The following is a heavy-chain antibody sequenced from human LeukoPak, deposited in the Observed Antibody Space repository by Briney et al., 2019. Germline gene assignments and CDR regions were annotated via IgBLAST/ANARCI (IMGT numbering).Heavy chain of an antibody. D-gene: IGHD1-26*01. J-gene: IGHJ5*02. Sequence: TSETLSLTCTVSGDSISSYYWSWIRQPPGKGLEWLGYIYYSGSTNYNPSLKSRVSISVDTSKNQFSLKLSSVTAADTAVYYCARASSIVGATGGGFDPWGQGTLVTVSS. V-gene: IGHV4-59*01. CDR1: GDSISSYY. CDR3: ARASSIVGATGGGFDP. CDR2: IYYSGST.